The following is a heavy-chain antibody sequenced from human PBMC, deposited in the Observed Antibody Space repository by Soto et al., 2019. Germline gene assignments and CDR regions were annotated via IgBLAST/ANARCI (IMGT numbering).Heavy chain of an antibody. V-gene: IGHV3-30*18. CDR1: GFTFSSYG. CDR3: AKEDVAYCGGDCYPPDY. J-gene: IGHJ4*02. Sequence: QVQLVESGGGVVQPGRSLRLSCAASGFTFSSYGMHWVRQAPGKGLEWVAVISYDGSNKYYADSVKGRFTISRDNSKNTLYLQMNSLRAGDPAVYYGAKEDVAYCGGDCYPPDYWGQGTLVTVSS. CDR2: ISYDGSNK. D-gene: IGHD2-21*02.